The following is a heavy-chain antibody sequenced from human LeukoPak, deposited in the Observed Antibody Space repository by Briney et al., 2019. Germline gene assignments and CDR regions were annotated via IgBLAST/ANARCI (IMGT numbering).Heavy chain of an antibody. D-gene: IGHD3-10*01. CDR3: ARDPDTYYYGSGSSFDY. CDR1: GGSISSYY. V-gene: IGHV4-59*01. J-gene: IGHJ4*02. Sequence: PSETLSLTCTVSGGSISSYYWSWIRQPPGKGLEWIGYIYYSGSTNYNPSLKSRVTISVDTSKNQFSLKLSSVTAADTAVYYCARDPDTYYYGSGSSFDYWGQGTLVTVSS. CDR2: IYYSGST.